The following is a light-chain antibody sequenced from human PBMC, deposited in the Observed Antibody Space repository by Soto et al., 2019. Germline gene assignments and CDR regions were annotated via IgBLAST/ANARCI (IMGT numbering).Light chain of an antibody. CDR1: QSVGSW. CDR3: QQRHWPWT. CDR2: DVS. J-gene: IGKJ1*01. V-gene: IGKV3-11*01. Sequence: EIVLTQSPATLYLSPGERATLSCRASQSVGSWLAWYQQKPGHPPRLLIYDVSNRATGIPARFSGSGSGTDFTLTISSLDPEDVAVYYCQQRHWPWTFGQGTTLQVK.